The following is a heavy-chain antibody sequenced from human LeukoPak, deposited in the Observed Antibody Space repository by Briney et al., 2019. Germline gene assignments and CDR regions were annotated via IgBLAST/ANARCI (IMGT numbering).Heavy chain of an antibody. V-gene: IGHV4-39*01. CDR1: GGSISSSSYY. D-gene: IGHD6-6*01. CDR3: ARQLAEYSYYFDY. CDR2: IYYSGST. J-gene: IGHJ4*02. Sequence: SETLSLTCTVSGGSISSSSYYWGWIRQPPGKELEWIGSIYYSGSTYYNPSLKSRVTISVDTSKNQFSLKLSSVTAADTAVYYCARQLAEYSYYFDYWGQGTLVTVSS.